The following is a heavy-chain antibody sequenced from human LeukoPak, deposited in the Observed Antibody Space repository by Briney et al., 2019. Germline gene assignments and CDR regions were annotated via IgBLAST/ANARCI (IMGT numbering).Heavy chain of an antibody. CDR3: AVGIAAAGSIRASFDY. J-gene: IGHJ4*02. D-gene: IGHD6-13*01. Sequence: PSDTLALTCTVCGGSISSYYLSWIRQPPGKGLEWIGYIHCSDTTNDNPTLKRRVNISVDTSKNQSSLKLCFVTAAVTAVYYCAVGIAAAGSIRASFDYWGQGTLVTVSS. CDR2: IHCSDTT. V-gene: IGHV4-59*07. CDR1: GGSISSYY.